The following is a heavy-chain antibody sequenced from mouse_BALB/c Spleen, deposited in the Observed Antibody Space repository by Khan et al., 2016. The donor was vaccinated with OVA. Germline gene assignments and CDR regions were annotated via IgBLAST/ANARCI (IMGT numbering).Heavy chain of an antibody. CDR2: ISTYYGDA. J-gene: IGHJ3*01. CDR1: GYTFTDFA. D-gene: IGHD1-3*01. CDR3: ARGSGNSRFAY. V-gene: IGHV1S137*01. Sequence: QVRLQQSGAELVRPGVSVKISCKGSGYTFTDFAMHWVKQSHAKSLEWIGVISTYYGDANYNQKFKGKATVTVDKSSSTAYMELARLTSEDSAIYYCARGSGNSRFAYWGRGTLVTVSA.